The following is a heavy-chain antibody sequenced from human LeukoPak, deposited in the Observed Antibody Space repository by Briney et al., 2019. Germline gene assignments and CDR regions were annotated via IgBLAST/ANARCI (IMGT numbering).Heavy chain of an antibody. CDR3: ARDLEPAASGAFGI. CDR2: IYYSGGT. J-gene: IGHJ3*02. CDR1: GGSISPYY. V-gene: IGHV4-59*01. Sequence: SETLSLTCTVSGGSISPYYWSWIRQPPGKGLEWIGYIYYSGGTNYNPSPKSRVTISLDTSENQFSLKLTSVTAADTAVYYCARDLEPAASGAFGIWGQGTMVTVSS. D-gene: IGHD6-13*01.